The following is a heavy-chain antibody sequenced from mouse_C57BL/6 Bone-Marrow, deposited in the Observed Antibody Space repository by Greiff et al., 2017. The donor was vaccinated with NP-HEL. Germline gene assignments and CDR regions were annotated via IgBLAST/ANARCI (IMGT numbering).Heavy chain of an antibody. Sequence: EVNVVESGGGLVKPGGSLKLSCAASGFTFSSYAMSWVRQTPAKRLEWVATISDGGSYTYYPDNVKGRFTISRDNAKNNLYLQMSHLKSEDTAMYYCARPMVTASWFAYWGQGTLVTVSA. CDR3: ARPMVTASWFAY. CDR1: GFTFSSYA. J-gene: IGHJ3*01. D-gene: IGHD2-2*01. V-gene: IGHV5-4*03. CDR2: ISDGGSYT.